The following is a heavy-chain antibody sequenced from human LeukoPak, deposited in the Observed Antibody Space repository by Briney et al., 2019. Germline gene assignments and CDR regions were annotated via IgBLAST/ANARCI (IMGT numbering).Heavy chain of an antibody. V-gene: IGHV5-51*01. CDR2: IYPGDSDT. CDR1: GYSFTSYW. J-gene: IGHJ4*02. CDR3: ARGRGLWFGESHPLVFDY. Sequence: GESLKISCKGSGYSFTSYWIGWVRQMPGKGLEWMGIIYPGDSDTRYSPSFQGQVTISADKSISTAYLQWSSLKASDTAMYYCARGRGLWFGESHPLVFDYWGQGTLVTVSS. D-gene: IGHD3-10*01.